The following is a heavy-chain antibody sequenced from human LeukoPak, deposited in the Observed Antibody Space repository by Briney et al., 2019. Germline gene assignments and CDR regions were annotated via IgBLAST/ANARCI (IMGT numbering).Heavy chain of an antibody. Sequence: GGSLRLSCAASGFTFSSHSMNWVRQAPGKGLEGVSYTISSGSTVNYANSVKGRFTISRDNAKTSLFLQMDSLRDEDTAVYYCAGGRPYYFDYWGQGTLVTVAS. CDR1: GFTFSSHS. V-gene: IGHV3-48*02. CDR2: TISSGSTV. CDR3: AGGRPYYFDY. J-gene: IGHJ4*02.